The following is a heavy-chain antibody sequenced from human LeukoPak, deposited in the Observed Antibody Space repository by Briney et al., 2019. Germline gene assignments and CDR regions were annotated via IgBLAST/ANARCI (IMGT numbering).Heavy chain of an antibody. D-gene: IGHD6-13*01. CDR1: GYTFTGYY. CDR2: INPNSGGT. J-gene: IGHJ4*02. CDR3: ARELAADDPHSFDY. Sequence: GASVKVSCKASGYTFTGYYMHWVRQAPGQGLEWMGWINPNSGGTNYAQKFQGRVTMTRDKSISTAYMELSRLRSGDTAVYYCARELAADDPHSFDYWGQGTLVTVSS. V-gene: IGHV1-2*02.